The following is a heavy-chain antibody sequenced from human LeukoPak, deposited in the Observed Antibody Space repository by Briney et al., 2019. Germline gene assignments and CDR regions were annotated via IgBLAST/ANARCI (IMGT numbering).Heavy chain of an antibody. CDR3: ARVIAGTTSYWFDP. CDR2: INPNSGGT. CDR1: GYTFTGYY. V-gene: IGHV1-2*02. J-gene: IGHJ5*02. Sequence: ASVKVSCKASGYTFTGYYMHWVRQAPGQGLEWMGWINPNSGGTNYAQKFQGRVTMTRDTSISTAYMELSRLRSDDTAVYYCARVIAGTTSYWFDPWGQGTLVTDSS. D-gene: IGHD1-7*01.